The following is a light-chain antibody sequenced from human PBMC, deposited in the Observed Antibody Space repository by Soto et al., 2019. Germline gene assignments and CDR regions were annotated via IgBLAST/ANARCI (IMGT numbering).Light chain of an antibody. V-gene: IGKV3-20*01. Sequence: EIVLTQSPGTLSLSPGERATLSCRASQSISSTYLAWYQHKPGQAPRLVIYAASSRATGIPDMFSGSGSGTDFSLTISTLEPEDFAVYYCHQYGTSPTFGGGTKVEI. J-gene: IGKJ4*01. CDR2: AAS. CDR3: HQYGTSPT. CDR1: QSISSTY.